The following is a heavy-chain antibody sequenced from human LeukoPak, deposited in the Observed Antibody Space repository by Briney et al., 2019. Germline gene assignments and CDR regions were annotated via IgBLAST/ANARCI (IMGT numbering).Heavy chain of an antibody. V-gene: IGHV3-23*01. CDR2: ISGSGGST. Sequence: GGSLRLSCAASGFTFSSYAMSWVRQAPGKGLEWVSAISGSGGSTYYADSVKGRFTISRDNSKNTLYLQMNSLRAEDTAVYYCARDRGPYCSSTSCYYYYYGMDVWGQGTTVTVSS. CDR3: ARDRGPYCSSTSCYYYYYGMDV. CDR1: GFTFSSYA. D-gene: IGHD2-2*01. J-gene: IGHJ6*02.